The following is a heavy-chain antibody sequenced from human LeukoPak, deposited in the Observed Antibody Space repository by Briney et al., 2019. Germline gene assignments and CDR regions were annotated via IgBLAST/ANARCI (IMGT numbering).Heavy chain of an antibody. J-gene: IGHJ4*02. CDR1: GFTFTDYY. CDR3: AGVNPGTLFDY. Sequence: ASVTVSCKASGFTFTDYYMHWVRQAPGQGLEWMGWINPNSDGTNYAQKFQGRVTMTRDTSISTAYMELSRLRSDDTAVYYCAGVNPGTLFDYWGQGTLVTVSS. V-gene: IGHV1-2*02. CDR2: INPNSDGT.